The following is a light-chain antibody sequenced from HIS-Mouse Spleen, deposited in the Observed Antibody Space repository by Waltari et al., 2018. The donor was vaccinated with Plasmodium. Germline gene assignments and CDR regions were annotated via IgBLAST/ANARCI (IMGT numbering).Light chain of an antibody. J-gene: IGLJ3*02. CDR3: QSADSSGTPNWV. CDR2: QDS. V-gene: IGLV3-25*03. Sequence: SYELTQPPSVSVSPGPTARLTCSGAALPKQYAYWFQQQPGQAPWLVIYQDSERPSGIPERFSGSSSGTTVTLTISGVQAEDEADYYCQSADSSGTPNWVFGGGTKLTVL. CDR1: ALPKQY.